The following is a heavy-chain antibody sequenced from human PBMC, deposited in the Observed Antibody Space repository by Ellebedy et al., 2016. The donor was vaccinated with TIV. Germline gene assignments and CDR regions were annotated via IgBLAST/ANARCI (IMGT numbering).Heavy chain of an antibody. CDR2: VSFNGTLQ. CDR3: ASQNGAYCSSHTCSHGLDY. D-gene: IGHD2-2*01. Sequence: GESLKISXAVSGFTFRLFGMHWVRQTPGRGLEWVAAVSFNGTLQYYAESVKGRFTVSRDNAKTTLYLRMDSLRVEDTGIYYCASQNGAYCSSHTCSHGLDYWGQGTPVTVSS. J-gene: IGHJ4*02. CDR1: GFTFRLFG. V-gene: IGHV3-33*05.